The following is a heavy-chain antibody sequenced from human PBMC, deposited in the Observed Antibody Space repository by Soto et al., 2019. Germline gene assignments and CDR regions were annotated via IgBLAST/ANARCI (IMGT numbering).Heavy chain of an antibody. Sequence: QVQLVESGGGVVQPGRSLRLSCAASGFTFSSYAMHWVRQAPGKGLEWVAVISYDGSNKYYADSVKGRFTISRDNSKNPLYLQMNSLRAEDTAVYYCARDRWFGKPPKGSCGPDYWGQGTLVTVSS. V-gene: IGHV3-30-3*01. CDR2: ISYDGSNK. D-gene: IGHD3-10*01. CDR1: GFTFSSYA. J-gene: IGHJ4*02. CDR3: ARDRWFGKPPKGSCGPDY.